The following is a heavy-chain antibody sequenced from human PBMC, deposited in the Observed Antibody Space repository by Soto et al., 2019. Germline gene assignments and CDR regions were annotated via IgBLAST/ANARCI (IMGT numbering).Heavy chain of an antibody. CDR3: ARRPGDRDAFDI. J-gene: IGHJ3*02. Sequence: PGESLKISCKVSGYSFTSYWLSWVRQMPGKGLEWMGRIDPSGSYTNYSPSFQGHVTISVDKSISTAYLQWSSLKASDTAMYYCARRPGDRDAFDIWGQGTMVTVSS. V-gene: IGHV5-10-1*01. D-gene: IGHD7-27*01. CDR1: GYSFTSYW. CDR2: IDPSGSYT.